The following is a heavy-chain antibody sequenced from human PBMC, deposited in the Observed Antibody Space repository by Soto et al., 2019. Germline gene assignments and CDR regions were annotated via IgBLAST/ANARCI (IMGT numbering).Heavy chain of an antibody. CDR3: ARALYDSSGYYYSVVDY. Sequence: GGSLRLSCAAFGFTFRSYAMSWVRQAPGKGLEWLEWVSGISGSGGSTDYADSVKGRFTISRDNFKNTLYLQMNSLGAEDTAVYYCARALYDSSGYYYSVVDYWGQGTLVSVSS. CDR2: ISGSGGST. D-gene: IGHD3-22*01. V-gene: IGHV3-23*01. CDR1: GFTFRSYA. J-gene: IGHJ4*02.